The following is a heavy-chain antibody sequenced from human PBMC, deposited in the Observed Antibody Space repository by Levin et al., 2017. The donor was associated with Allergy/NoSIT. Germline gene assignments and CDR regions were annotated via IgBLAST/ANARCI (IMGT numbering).Heavy chain of an antibody. D-gene: IGHD2-2*01. CDR1: GGTLNTFG. CDR3: ARGFCSSTTCSPHYFYYYMDV. Sequence: EASVKVSCKTSGGTLNTFGLSWVRQAPGQELEWMGGIIPTLETANYAQKFQGRVTITADKSTNTGYMELSNLRSEDTAVYYCARGFCSSTTCSPHYFYYYMDVWGTGTMVTVSS. V-gene: IGHV1-69*10. J-gene: IGHJ6*03. CDR2: IIPTLETA.